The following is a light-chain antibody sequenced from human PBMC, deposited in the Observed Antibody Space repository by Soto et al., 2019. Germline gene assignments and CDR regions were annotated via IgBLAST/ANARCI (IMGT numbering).Light chain of an antibody. V-gene: IGLV2-14*01. J-gene: IGLJ3*02. CDR3: SSYTSSSTPWV. CDR1: SSDVGGYNY. Sequence: QSALTQPASVSGSPGQSITISCTGTSSDVGGYNYVSWYQQHPGKAPKLMIYEVSYRPSGVSNRFSGSKSGNTASLTISGLQAEDEADYSCSSYTSSSTPWVFGGGTKLTVL. CDR2: EVS.